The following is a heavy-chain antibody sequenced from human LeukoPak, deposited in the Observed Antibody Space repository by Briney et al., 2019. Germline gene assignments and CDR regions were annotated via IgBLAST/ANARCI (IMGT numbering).Heavy chain of an antibody. V-gene: IGHV3-53*01. J-gene: IGHJ4*02. CDR1: GFTVSSNY. CDR2: IYSGGST. Sequence: GGSLRLSCAASGFTVSSNYMSWVRQAPGKGLEWVSVIYSGGSTYYADSVKGRFTISRDNSKNTLYLQMNSLRAEDTAVYYCASSSSWYEAFDYWGQGTLVTVSS. CDR3: ASSSSWYEAFDY. D-gene: IGHD6-13*01.